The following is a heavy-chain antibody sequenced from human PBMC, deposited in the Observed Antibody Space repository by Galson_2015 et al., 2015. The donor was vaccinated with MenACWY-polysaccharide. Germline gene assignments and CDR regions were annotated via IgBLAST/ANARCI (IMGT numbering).Heavy chain of an antibody. CDR2: LSPTTGNT. V-gene: IGHV3-23*01. CDR1: GLTFSSYD. CDR3: AKGAAHYGSGNYYDY. Sequence: SLRLSCAGSGLTFSSYDMSWVRQAPGKGLEWVSGLSPTTGNTYYADSVRGRFTISRDNSKNTLYLQMDSLRAEDTALYYCAKGAAHYGSGNYYDYWGQGTQVTVSS. D-gene: IGHD3-10*01. J-gene: IGHJ4*02.